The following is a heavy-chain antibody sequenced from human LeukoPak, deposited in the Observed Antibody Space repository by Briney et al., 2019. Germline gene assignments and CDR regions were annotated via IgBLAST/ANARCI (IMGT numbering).Heavy chain of an antibody. V-gene: IGHV1-2*02. CDR3: ARVPIRRHYESTGYYYEDP. CDR1: GYTFTGYY. Sequence: ASVKVSCKASGYTFTGYYMHWVRQAPGQGLEWMGWINPNSGGTNYAQKFQGRVTMTRDTSISTAYMELSRLRSDNTAVYYCARVPIRRHYESTGYYYEDPWGQGTLVTVSS. J-gene: IGHJ5*02. D-gene: IGHD3-22*01. CDR2: INPNSGGT.